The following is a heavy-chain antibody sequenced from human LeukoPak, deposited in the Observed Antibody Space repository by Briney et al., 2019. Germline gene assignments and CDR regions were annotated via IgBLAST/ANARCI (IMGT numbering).Heavy chain of an antibody. V-gene: IGHV5-51*01. CDR1: GYTFTTYW. D-gene: IGHD6-13*01. CDR3: ARHGLGSSWFGFDY. J-gene: IGHJ4*02. Sequence: GESLKISCKGSGYTFTTYWIGWVRQMPGKGLEWVGISYPGDSDHRYSPSFQGQVTISADKSISPAYLQWSSMKASDSGMYYCARHGLGSSWFGFDYWGQGTLVTVSS. CDR2: SYPGDSDH.